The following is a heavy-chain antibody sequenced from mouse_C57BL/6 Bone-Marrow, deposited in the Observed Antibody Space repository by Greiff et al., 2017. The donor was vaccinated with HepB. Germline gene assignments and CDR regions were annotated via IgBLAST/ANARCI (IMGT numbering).Heavy chain of an antibody. CDR2: IHPNSGST. V-gene: IGHV1-64*01. CDR3: ARPNYYGSSWFAY. CDR1: GYTFTSYW. Sequence: QVQLKESGAELVKPGASVKLSCKASGYTFTSYWMHWVKQRPGQGLEWIGMIHPNSGSTNYNEKFKSKATLTVDKSSSTAYMQLSSLTSEDSAVYYCARPNYYGSSWFAYWGQGTLVTVSA. D-gene: IGHD1-1*01. J-gene: IGHJ3*01.